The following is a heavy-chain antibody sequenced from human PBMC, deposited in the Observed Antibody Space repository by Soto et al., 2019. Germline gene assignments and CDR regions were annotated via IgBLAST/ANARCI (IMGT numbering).Heavy chain of an antibody. D-gene: IGHD3-22*01. Sequence: KPSETLSLTCAVYGGSFSGYYWSWIRQPPGKGLEWIGEINHSGSTNHNPPLKSRVTISVDTSKNQFSLKLSSVTAADTAVYYCARVYYDSSGYDAFDIWGQGTMVTVSS. CDR1: GGSFSGYY. J-gene: IGHJ3*02. CDR2: INHSGST. V-gene: IGHV4-34*01. CDR3: ARVYYDSSGYDAFDI.